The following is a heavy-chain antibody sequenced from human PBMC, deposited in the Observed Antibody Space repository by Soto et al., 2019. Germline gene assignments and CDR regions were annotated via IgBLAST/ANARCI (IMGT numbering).Heavy chain of an antibody. Sequence: GGSLRLSCAASGFTFSSYAMSWVRQAPGKGLEWVSAISGSGGSTYYADSVKGRFTISRDNSKNTLYLQMNSLRAEDTAVYYCAKRYDYGDYSYDAFGIWGQGTMVTVSS. CDR2: ISGSGGST. V-gene: IGHV3-23*01. J-gene: IGHJ3*02. CDR1: GFTFSSYA. CDR3: AKRYDYGDYSYDAFGI. D-gene: IGHD4-17*01.